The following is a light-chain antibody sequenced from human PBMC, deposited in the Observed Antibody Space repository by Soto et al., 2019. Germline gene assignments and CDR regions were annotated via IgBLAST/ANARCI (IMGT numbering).Light chain of an antibody. CDR3: QQYGSSLTWT. Sequence: EVVLTQSPGTVSLSPGERVTLSCRASQSVISNYLAWYQQRPGQAPRLLIYAASSRATGIPDRFRGSGSGTDFTLSISSPEPEDFAVYYCQQYGSSLTWTFGQGTKVEMK. V-gene: IGKV3-20*01. J-gene: IGKJ1*01. CDR2: AAS. CDR1: QSVISNY.